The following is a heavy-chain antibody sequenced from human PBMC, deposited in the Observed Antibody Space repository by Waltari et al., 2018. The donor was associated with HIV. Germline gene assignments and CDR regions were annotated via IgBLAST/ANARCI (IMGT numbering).Heavy chain of an antibody. CDR1: GYLFTSYA. V-gene: IGHV1-3*01. CDR3: ARRATARRPTTSSGLPAH. CDR2: ITPFRRKT. D-gene: IGHD6-6*01. J-gene: IGHJ4*02. Sequence: QVLFVQSGAELKKPGASLNVSFKASGYLFTSYAVHWLRQAPGQRPESLRWITPFRRKTQTPQNSQDSVTIPSDKSAPSSYMRLSAFRLDGPALYYGARRATARRPTTSSGLPAHWGQGTPVTVST.